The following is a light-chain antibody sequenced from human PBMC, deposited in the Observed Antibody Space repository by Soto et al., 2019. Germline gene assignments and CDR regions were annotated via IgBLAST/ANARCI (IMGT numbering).Light chain of an antibody. J-gene: IGKJ4*01. CDR3: QQHSNWPLT. V-gene: IGKV3D-20*02. CDR2: GAS. Sequence: EIVLTQFPVTLSLSPGERATLSCRASQSVTSTYLAWYQQKPGQAPRLLIYGASSRAIGIPDRFSGGGSGTDFTLTISRLEPEDFAVYYCQQHSNWPLTFGGGTKVDIK. CDR1: QSVTSTY.